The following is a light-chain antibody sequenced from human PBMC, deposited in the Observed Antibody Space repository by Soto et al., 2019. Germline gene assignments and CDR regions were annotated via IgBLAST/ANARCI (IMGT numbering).Light chain of an antibody. CDR2: DAS. V-gene: IGKV1-5*01. J-gene: IGKJ1*01. CDR1: QSISSW. CDR3: QQYHSYYPWT. Sequence: DIQMTQSPSTLSGSVGDRVTITCRASQSISSWVAWYQQKPGKPPKLLIYDASSLESGVPSRFSGSGSGTDFSLTITSLQPDDSATYYCQQYHSYYPWTFGQGTKVDIK.